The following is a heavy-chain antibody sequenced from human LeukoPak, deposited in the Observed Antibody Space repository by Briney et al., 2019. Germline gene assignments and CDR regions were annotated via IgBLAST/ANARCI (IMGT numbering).Heavy chain of an antibody. CDR1: GYTFTGYL. D-gene: IGHD4-17*01. CDR2: ISPNSGDT. Sequence: ASVKVSCKASGYTFTGYLIHWVRQAPGQGLEWMGWISPNSGDTKYAQKFQGRVTMTRDTSISTAYMEVSRLRSDDTAVYYCVRGLTTVATWLYLWGRGTLVTVSS. J-gene: IGHJ2*01. CDR3: VRGLTTVATWLYL. V-gene: IGHV1-2*02.